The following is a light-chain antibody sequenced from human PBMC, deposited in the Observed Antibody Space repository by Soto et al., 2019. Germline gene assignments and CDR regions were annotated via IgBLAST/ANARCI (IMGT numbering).Light chain of an antibody. CDR1: QSVSTN. CDR3: QQYNSHST. Sequence: EIVMTQSPATLSVSPGERATLSCRASQSVSTNLACYQQKPGQAPRLLIYGASTRATGIPARFSGSRSGTEFTLTINSLHSEDFATYYCQQYNSHSTFGQGTKVDIK. J-gene: IGKJ1*01. CDR2: GAS. V-gene: IGKV3-15*01.